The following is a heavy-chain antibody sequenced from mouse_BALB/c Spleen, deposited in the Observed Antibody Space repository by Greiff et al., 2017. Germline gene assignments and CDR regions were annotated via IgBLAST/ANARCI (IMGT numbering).Heavy chain of an antibody. J-gene: IGHJ4*01. V-gene: IGHV1S81*02. CDR1: GYTFTSYY. Sequence: QVQLQQSGAELVKPGASVKLSCKASGYTFTSYYMYWVKQRPGQGLEWIGEINPSNGGTNFNEKFKSKATLTADKSSSTAYMQLSSLTSEDSAVYYCTRERKLGDYAMDYWGQGTTVTVSS. CDR2: INPSNGGT. D-gene: IGHD4-1*01. CDR3: TRERKLGDYAMDY.